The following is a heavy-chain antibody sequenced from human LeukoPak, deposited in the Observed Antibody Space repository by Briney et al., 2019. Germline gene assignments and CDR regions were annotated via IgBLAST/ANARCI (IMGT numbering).Heavy chain of an antibody. CDR3: ARDKAHSYGRYFDP. Sequence: SETLSLTCGVYGGSFSGYYWSWIRQPPGKGLEWIGHISNGNTDYNPSLKSRVTISVDTSKNQFSLRLTSVTAADTAVYYCARDKAHSYGRYFDPWGQGALVIVSS. V-gene: IGHV4-34*01. J-gene: IGHJ5*02. D-gene: IGHD5-18*01. CDR1: GGSFSGYY. CDR2: ISNGNT.